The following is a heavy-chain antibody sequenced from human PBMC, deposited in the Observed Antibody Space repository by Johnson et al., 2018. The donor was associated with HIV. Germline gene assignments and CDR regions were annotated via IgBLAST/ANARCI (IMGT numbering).Heavy chain of an antibody. J-gene: IGHJ3*02. CDR2: INSDGSST. V-gene: IGHV3-74*02. D-gene: IGHD1-7*01. CDR1: GFTFSSYW. Sequence: VQLVESWGGLVQPGGSLRLSCAASGFTFSSYWMHWVRQAPGKGLVWVSRINSDGSSTSYADSVTGRFTISRDNAKNTLYLQMNSLRAEDTAVYYWASGNWNYAFAFDIWGQGTMVTVSS. CDR3: ASGNWNYAFAFDI.